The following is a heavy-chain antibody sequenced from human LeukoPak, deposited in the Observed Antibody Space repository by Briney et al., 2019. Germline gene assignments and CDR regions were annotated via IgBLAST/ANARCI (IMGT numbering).Heavy chain of an antibody. CDR2: INTNTGNQ. Sequence: ASVKVSCKASGYTFTSYGMNWVRQAPGQGLEWMGWINTNTGNQTYAQGFTGRFVFSLDTSVSTAYLQISSLKAEDTAVYYCAREVLYDSSGYSMIDYWGQGTLVTVSS. CDR1: GYTFTSYG. CDR3: AREVLYDSSGYSMIDY. V-gene: IGHV7-4-1*02. D-gene: IGHD3-22*01. J-gene: IGHJ4*02.